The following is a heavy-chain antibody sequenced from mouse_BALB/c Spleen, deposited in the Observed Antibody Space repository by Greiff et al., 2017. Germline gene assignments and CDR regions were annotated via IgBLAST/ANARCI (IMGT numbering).Heavy chain of an antibody. CDR3: ARDGAYYGNYHWYFDV. D-gene: IGHD2-10*01. Sequence: VQLKESGPGLVAPSQSLSITCTVSGFSLTGYGVNWVRQPPGKGLEWLGMIWGDGSTDYNSALKSRLSISKDNSKSQVFLKMNSLQTDDTARYYCARDGAYYGNYHWYFDVWGAGTTVTVSS. J-gene: IGHJ1*01. V-gene: IGHV2-6-7*01. CDR2: IWGDGST. CDR1: GFSLTGYG.